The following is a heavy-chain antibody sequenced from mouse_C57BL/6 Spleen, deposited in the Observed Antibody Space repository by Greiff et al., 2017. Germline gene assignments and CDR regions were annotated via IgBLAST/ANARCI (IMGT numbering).Heavy chain of an antibody. CDR2: SRNKANDYTT. CDR3: ARDADYDGAMDY. CDR1: GFTFSDFY. V-gene: IGHV7-1*01. D-gene: IGHD2-4*01. Sequence: EVKLMESGGGLIQSGRSLRLSCATSGFTFSDFYMEWVRQAPGKGLEWIAASRNKANDYTTEYSASVKGRFIVSRDTSQSILYLQMNALRAEDTAIYYCARDADYDGAMDYWGQGTSVTVSS. J-gene: IGHJ4*01.